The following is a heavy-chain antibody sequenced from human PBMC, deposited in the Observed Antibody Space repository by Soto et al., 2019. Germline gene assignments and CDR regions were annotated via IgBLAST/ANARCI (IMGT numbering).Heavy chain of an antibody. J-gene: IGHJ6*02. V-gene: IGHV1-69*02. CDR3: AGVTMVRGVISSYYYYGMDV. Sequence: QVQLVQSGAEVKKPGSSVKVSCKASGGTFSSYTISWVRQAPGQGLEWMGRIIPILGIANYAQKFQGRVTITADKSTSTAYVELSSLRSEDTAVYYCAGVTMVRGVISSYYYYGMDVWGQGTTVTVSS. CDR1: GGTFSSYT. D-gene: IGHD3-10*01. CDR2: IIPILGIA.